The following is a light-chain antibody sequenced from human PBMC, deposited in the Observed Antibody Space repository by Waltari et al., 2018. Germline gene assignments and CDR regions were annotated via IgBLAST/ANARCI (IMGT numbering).Light chain of an antibody. CDR2: ASS. Sequence: DIQMTKSPSSLSASVGDRVSITCRASQCISNSLAWYQQKPGKAPKLLLYASSRLESGVPSRFSGSGSGTDYSLTISSLQPEDFATYYCQQYFSTLTLTFGGGTKVEIK. CDR3: QQYFSTLTLT. V-gene: IGKV1-NL1*01. J-gene: IGKJ4*01. CDR1: QCISNS.